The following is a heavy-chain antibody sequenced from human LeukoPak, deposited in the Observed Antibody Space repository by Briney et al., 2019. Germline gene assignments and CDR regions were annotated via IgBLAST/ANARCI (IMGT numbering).Heavy chain of an antibody. Sequence: RASVKVSCKASGGTFSSYTISWVRQAPGQGLEWMGRIIPILGIANYAQKFQGRVTITADKSTSTAYMELSSLRSEGTAVYYCARWVMTTVTAAQYYYGMDVWGQGTTVTVSS. CDR1: GGTFSSYT. CDR2: IIPILGIA. V-gene: IGHV1-69*02. D-gene: IGHD4-11*01. J-gene: IGHJ6*02. CDR3: ARWVMTTVTAAQYYYGMDV.